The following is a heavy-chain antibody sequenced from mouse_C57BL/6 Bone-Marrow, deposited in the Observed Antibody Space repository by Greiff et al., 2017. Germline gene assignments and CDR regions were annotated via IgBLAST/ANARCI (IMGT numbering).Heavy chain of an antibody. V-gene: IGHV5-15*01. D-gene: IGHD1-1*01. CDR3: ARNYGSSLFAY. Sequence: EVKVVESGGGLVQPGGSLKLSCAASGFTFSDYGMAWVRQAPRKGPEWVAFISNLAYSIYYADTVTGRFTISRENAKNTLYLEMSSLRSEDTAMYYCARNYGSSLFAYWGQGTLVTVSA. CDR2: ISNLAYSI. CDR1: GFTFSDYG. J-gene: IGHJ3*01.